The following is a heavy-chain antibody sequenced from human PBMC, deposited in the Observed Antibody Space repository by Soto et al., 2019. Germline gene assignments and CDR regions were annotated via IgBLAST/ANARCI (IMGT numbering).Heavy chain of an antibody. CDR2: ISWNSGSI. V-gene: IGHV3-9*01. J-gene: IGHJ6*02. Sequence: TGGSLRLSCAASGFTFDDYAMHWVRQAPGKGLEWVSGISWNSGSIGYAGSVKGRFTISRDNAKNSLYLQMNSLRAEDTALYYCAKVSAESYYYYGMDVWGQGTTVTVSS. CDR1: GFTFDDYA. CDR3: AKVSAESYYYYGMDV.